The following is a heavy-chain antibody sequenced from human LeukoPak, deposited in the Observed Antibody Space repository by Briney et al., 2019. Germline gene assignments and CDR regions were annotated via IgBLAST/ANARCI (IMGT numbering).Heavy chain of an antibody. CDR1: GYIFTSNW. CDR3: ARRQVVVSATREDWFDL. J-gene: IGHJ5*02. D-gene: IGHD2-15*01. CDR2: IYPGDSDT. Sequence: GESLKISCKGSGYIFTSNWIGWVRQMPGKGLEWMGFIYPGDSDTRYSPSFQGQVTISADKSISTAYLQWSSLKASDTAMYYCARRQVVVSATREDWFDLWGQGTLVTASS. V-gene: IGHV5-51*01.